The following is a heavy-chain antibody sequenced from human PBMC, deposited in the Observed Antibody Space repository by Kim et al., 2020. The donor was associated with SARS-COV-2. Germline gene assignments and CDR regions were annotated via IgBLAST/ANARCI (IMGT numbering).Heavy chain of an antibody. CDR3: SKDTVAAADHDAFDI. D-gene: IGHD6-13*01. Sequence: GGSLRLSCAASGFTFDDYAMHWVRQAPGKGLEWVSGISWNSGSIGYADSVKGRFTISRDNAKNSLYLQMNSLRAEDTALYYCSKDTVAAADHDAFDIWGQGIMVTVSS. CDR1: GFTFDDYA. J-gene: IGHJ3*02. CDR2: ISWNSGSI. V-gene: IGHV3-9*01.